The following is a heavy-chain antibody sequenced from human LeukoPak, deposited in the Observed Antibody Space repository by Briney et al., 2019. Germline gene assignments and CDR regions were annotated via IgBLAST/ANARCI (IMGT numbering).Heavy chain of an antibody. V-gene: IGHV4-59*01. CDR2: IYYSGST. CDR3: ARVAQLWLIDY. Sequence: SETLSLTCTVSGSSISGYYWSWIRQPPGKGLEWIGYIYYSGSTNYNPSLKSRVTISVDTSKNQFSLKLSSVTAADTAVYYCARVAQLWLIDYWGQGTLVTVSS. J-gene: IGHJ4*02. D-gene: IGHD5-18*01. CDR1: GSSISGYY.